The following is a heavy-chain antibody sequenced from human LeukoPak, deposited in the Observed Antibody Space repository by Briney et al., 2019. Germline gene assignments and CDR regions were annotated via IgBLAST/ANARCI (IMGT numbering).Heavy chain of an antibody. CDR2: IYYSGST. D-gene: IGHD5-12*01. CDR3: ARDARGYSGYFYYFDY. V-gene: IGHV4-59*01. CDR1: GGSISSYY. J-gene: IGHJ4*02. Sequence: SETLSLTCTVSGGSISSYYWSWIRQPPGKGLEWIGYIYYSGSTNYNPSLKSRVTISVDTSKNQLSLKLSSVTAADTAVYYCARDARGYSGYFYYFDYWGQGTLVTVSS.